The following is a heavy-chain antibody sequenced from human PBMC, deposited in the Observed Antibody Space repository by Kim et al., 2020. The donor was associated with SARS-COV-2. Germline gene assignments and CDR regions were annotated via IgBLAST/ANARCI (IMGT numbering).Heavy chain of an antibody. CDR2: ISGSGGST. CDR3: AKDYLVRDYYGGSGSYYFDN. D-gene: IGHD3-22*01. J-gene: IGHJ4*02. Sequence: GGSLRLSCAASGFTFSSYAMSWVRQAPGKGLEWVSAISGSGGSTYYADSVKGRFTISRDNSKNTLYLQMNSLRAEDTAVYYCAKDYLVRDYYGGSGSYYFDNWGQGTLVTVSS. CDR1: GFTFSSYA. V-gene: IGHV3-23*01.